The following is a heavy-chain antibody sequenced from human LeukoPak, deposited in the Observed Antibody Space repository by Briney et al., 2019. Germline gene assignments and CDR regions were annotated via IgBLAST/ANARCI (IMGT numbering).Heavy chain of an antibody. CDR3: ARAETIQLWLNDAFDI. CDR2: IIPIFGTT. V-gene: IGHV1-69*06. D-gene: IGHD5-18*01. Sequence: ASVKVSCKASGGTFSSYAISWVRQAPGQGLEWMGGIIPIFGTTNYAQKFQDRVTITADKSTSTAYMELSSLRSEDTAVYYCARAETIQLWLNDAFDIWGQGTMVTVSS. CDR1: GGTFSSYA. J-gene: IGHJ3*02.